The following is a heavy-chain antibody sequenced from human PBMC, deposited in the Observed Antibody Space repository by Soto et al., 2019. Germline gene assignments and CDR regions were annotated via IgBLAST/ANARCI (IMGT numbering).Heavy chain of an antibody. Sequence: PGESRKISCKGSGYSFTSYWIGWVRQIPGKGLEWMGIIYPGDSDTRYSPSFQGQVTISADKSISTAYLQWSSLKASDTAMYYCARHGRYFDWLWNPVDYWGQGTLVTVSS. V-gene: IGHV5-51*01. D-gene: IGHD3-9*01. CDR2: IYPGDSDT. CDR3: ARHGRYFDWLWNPVDY. J-gene: IGHJ4*02. CDR1: GYSFTSYW.